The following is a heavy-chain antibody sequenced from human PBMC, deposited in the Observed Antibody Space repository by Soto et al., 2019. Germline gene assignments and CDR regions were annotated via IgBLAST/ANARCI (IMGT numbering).Heavy chain of an antibody. CDR3: AREERGMDV. J-gene: IGHJ6*02. Sequence: GGSLRLSCAASGFTFSSYAMHWVRQAPGKGLEWVAVISYDGSNKYYADSVKGRFTISRDNSKNTLYLQMNSLRAEDTAVYYCAREERGMDVWGQGTTVTVSS. CDR2: ISYDGSNK. D-gene: IGHD1-1*01. CDR1: GFTFSSYA. V-gene: IGHV3-30-3*01.